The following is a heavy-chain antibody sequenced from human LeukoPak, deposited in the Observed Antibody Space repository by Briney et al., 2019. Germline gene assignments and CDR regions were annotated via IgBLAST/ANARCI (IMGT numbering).Heavy chain of an antibody. J-gene: IGHJ4*02. Sequence: SETLSLTCTVSGGSISSYYWSWIRQPAGKGLEGSGRIYTSGSTNYNPSLKSRVTISVDTSKNHFSLKLSSVTAADTAVYYCAREDSSGYYEPFDYWGQGTLVTVSS. CDR2: IYTSGST. D-gene: IGHD3-22*01. CDR1: GGSISSYY. V-gene: IGHV4-4*07. CDR3: AREDSSGYYEPFDY.